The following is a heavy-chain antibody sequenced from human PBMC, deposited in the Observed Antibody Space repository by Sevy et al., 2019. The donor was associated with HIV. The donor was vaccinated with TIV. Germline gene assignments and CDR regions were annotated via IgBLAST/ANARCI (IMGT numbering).Heavy chain of an antibody. D-gene: IGHD1-26*01. V-gene: IGHV4-59*11. CDR2: IYYNGHI. CDR3: AGENAWGRGYS. J-gene: IGHJ4*02. CDR1: GGSITSLY. Sequence: SETLSLTCTVSGGSITSLYWNWIRQPPGKGLEWIANIYYNGHINYNPSLKRRVTLSLDTSKNQFSLRLSSVTAAGTAMYYCAGENAWGRGYSWGQGTLVPVSS.